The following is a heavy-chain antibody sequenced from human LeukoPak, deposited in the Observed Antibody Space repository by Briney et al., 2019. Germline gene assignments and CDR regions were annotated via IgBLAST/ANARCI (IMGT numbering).Heavy chain of an antibody. CDR1: GGSISSYY. Sequence: SETLSLTCTVSGGSISSYYWSWVRQPPAKGLEWIGYIYYGGGTNYSPSLKSRVTISVDTSKTQFSLKLSSATAADTAVYYCARHAYYHDSSGYLEYWGQGTPVTVSS. D-gene: IGHD3-22*01. V-gene: IGHV4-59*08. J-gene: IGHJ4*02. CDR2: IYYGGGT. CDR3: ARHAYYHDSSGYLEY.